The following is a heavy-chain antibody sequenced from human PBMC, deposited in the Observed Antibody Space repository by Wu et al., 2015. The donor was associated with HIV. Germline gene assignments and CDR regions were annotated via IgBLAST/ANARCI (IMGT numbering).Heavy chain of an antibody. J-gene: IGHJ6*02. D-gene: IGHD5-24*01. CDR2: FIPLVGTA. CDR3: ARGSIIDMSTASYYYYVMDV. CDR1: GDSLSNYA. Sequence: QVQLVQSGAEVKKPGSSVKVSCKTSGDSLSNYAISWVRQAPGQGLEWMARFIPLVGTANYAQKFRGRVTVTADESTNTAYMELSNLRSEDTAVYFCARGSIIDMSTASYYYYVMDVWGQGTTVTVSS. V-gene: IGHV1-69*11.